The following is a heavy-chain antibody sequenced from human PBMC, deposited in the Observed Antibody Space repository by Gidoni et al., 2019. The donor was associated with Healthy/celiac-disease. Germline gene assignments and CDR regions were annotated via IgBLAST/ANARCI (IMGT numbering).Heavy chain of an antibody. CDR3: ARDYYYYDSSGSLRRYFDY. J-gene: IGHJ4*02. V-gene: IGHV3-66*02. Sequence: EVQLVESGGGVVQPGGCRRLSCAASGVTGSSKYRSWVRQAPGKGLEVVSVIYRGGITYYSHSVKGRFTISRDNSKNTLYLQMNSLRAEDTAVYYCARDYYYYDSSGSLRRYFDYWGQGTLVTVSS. D-gene: IGHD3-22*01. CDR2: IYRGGIT. CDR1: GVTGSSKY.